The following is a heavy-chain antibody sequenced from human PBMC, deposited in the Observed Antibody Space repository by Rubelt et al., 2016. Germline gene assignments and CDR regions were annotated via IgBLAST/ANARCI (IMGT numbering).Heavy chain of an antibody. V-gene: IGHV7-4-1*02. D-gene: IGHD2-2*01. Sequence: AMNWVRQAPGQGLEWMGWINTNTGNPTYAQGFTGRFVFSLDTSVSTAYLQISSLKAEDTAVDYCARDLVVVPAARTVKSYNWFDPWGQGTLVTVSS. CDR1: A. J-gene: IGHJ5*02. CDR2: INTNTGNP. CDR3: ARDLVVVPAARTVKSYNWFDP.